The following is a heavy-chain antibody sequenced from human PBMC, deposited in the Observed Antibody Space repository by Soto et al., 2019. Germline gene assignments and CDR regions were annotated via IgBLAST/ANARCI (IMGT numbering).Heavy chain of an antibody. CDR1: GFTFSNYG. CDR2: ISSDGNDK. Sequence: GGSLRLSCAASGFTFSNYGMHWVRQAPGKGLEWVTTISSDGNDKYYAGSVKGRFTISRDNSENTLDLQMNGLRAEDTAVYYWAKGSFSATQFLDHWGQGTRVTVSS. CDR3: AKGSFSATQFLDH. J-gene: IGHJ4*02. V-gene: IGHV3-30*18. D-gene: IGHD1-26*01.